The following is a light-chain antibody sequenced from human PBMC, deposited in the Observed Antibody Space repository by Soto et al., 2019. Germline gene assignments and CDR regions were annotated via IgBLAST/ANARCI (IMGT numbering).Light chain of an antibody. J-gene: IGKJ1*01. Sequence: EIVMTQSPATLSVSPGERATLSCRASQSVSDNLAWYQQKLGQAPRVLIHGASTRATGIPARFGGSGSATEFTLTISSLQSEDFAVYYCQQYNSWPLTFGQGTKVDIK. CDR1: QSVSDN. CDR2: GAS. CDR3: QQYNSWPLT. V-gene: IGKV3-15*01.